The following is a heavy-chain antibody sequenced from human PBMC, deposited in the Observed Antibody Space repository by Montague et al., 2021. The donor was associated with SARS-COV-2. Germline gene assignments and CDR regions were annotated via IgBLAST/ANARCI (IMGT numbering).Heavy chain of an antibody. CDR1: GFTVSTAV. CDR2: INGGGGST. CDR3: AKGHGTSCSDY. V-gene: IGHV3-23*01. Sequence: SLRLSCAASGFTVSTAVVSWVRQAPGKGLEWVSTINGGGGSTYYADSMRGRFTISRDNSENTLYLQMNSLRAEDTAIYYCAKGHGTSCSDYWGQGTLVTVSS. J-gene: IGHJ4*02. D-gene: IGHD4/OR15-4a*01.